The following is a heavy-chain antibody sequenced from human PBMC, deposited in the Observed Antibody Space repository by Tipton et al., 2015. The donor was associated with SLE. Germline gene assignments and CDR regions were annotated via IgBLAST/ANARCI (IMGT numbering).Heavy chain of an antibody. J-gene: IGHJ3*02. V-gene: IGHV4-31*03. CDR3: ARARGYWFEAFDI. CDR2: VYHSGST. Sequence: TLSLTCTVSGGSISLGCYYWGWIRQPPGKGLEWIGYVYHSGSTYYNPSLKSRLTISLDTAQNQFSLHLSSVTAADTAMYFCARARGYWFEAFDIWGQGTMVTVSS. CDR1: GGSISLGCYY. D-gene: IGHD3-10*01.